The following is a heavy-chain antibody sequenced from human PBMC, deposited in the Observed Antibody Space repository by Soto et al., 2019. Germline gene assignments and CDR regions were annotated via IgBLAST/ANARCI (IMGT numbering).Heavy chain of an antibody. D-gene: IGHD1-26*01. J-gene: IGHJ6*02. V-gene: IGHV4-4*07. CDR2: IYTTGST. CDR3: AREGASGFGMDV. Sequence: SETLSLTCNVSGGSIRSYYWSRIRQPAGKPLEWIGRIYTTGSTNYNPSLKSRVTMSIDTSKSQFSLKVSSVTAADTAVYYCAREGASGFGMDVWGQGTTVTVSS. CDR1: GGSIRSYY.